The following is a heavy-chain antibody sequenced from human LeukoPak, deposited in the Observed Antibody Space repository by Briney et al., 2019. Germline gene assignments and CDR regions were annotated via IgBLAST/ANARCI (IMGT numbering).Heavy chain of an antibody. V-gene: IGHV3-15*07. CDR3: TTGIRGD. J-gene: IGHJ4*02. CDR1: GLTVTNAW. D-gene: IGHD3-10*01. Sequence: GGTLRLSCSASGLTVTNAWMNWVRQAPGEGLDWVGRIASKTDGGATDYAAPVKGRFTISRDDSKNTLKLQMNSLKTEDTAVYYCTTGIRGDWGQGTLVTVSS. CDR2: IASKTDGGAT.